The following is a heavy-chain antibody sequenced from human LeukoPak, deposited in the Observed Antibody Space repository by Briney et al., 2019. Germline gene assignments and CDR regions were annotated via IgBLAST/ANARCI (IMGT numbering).Heavy chain of an antibody. V-gene: IGHV4-34*01. J-gene: IGHJ5*02. Sequence: SETLSLTCAVYGGSFSGYYRSWIRPPPEKGLECIGEINHSGSTQYNPSLKSRVTMTVDTSKNQFALKLSSVTSEYTGVYYCARDRIWLGSDPWGQGTLVTVSS. CDR3: ARDRIWLGSDP. CDR1: GGSFSGYY. CDR2: INHSGST. D-gene: IGHD2-15*01.